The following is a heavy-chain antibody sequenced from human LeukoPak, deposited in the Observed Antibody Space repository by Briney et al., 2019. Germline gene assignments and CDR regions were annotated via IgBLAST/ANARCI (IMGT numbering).Heavy chain of an antibody. V-gene: IGHV3-7*01. Sequence: PGRSLRLSCAASGFTFSSYAMHWVRQAPGKGLEWVANIKEDGSEKNYVDSVKGRFTIARDNAKNSLYLQMNSLRADDMAVYYCARVGLGVGSGRKASGFDPWGQGTLVTVSS. CDR1: GFTFSSYA. J-gene: IGHJ5*02. D-gene: IGHD3-10*01. CDR3: ARVGLGVGSGRKASGFDP. CDR2: IKEDGSEK.